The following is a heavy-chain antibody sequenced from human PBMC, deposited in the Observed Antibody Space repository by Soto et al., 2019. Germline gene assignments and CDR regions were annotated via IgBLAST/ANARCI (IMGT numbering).Heavy chain of an antibody. V-gene: IGHV3-11*01. CDR3: TRSDYDTSGYTDY. Sequence: QVHLVESGGGLVKPGGSLRLSCAASGFAFSAYYMSWIRQAPGKGLEWLSYISESGTTIYYADSVKGRFTISRDNARKSLYLQMNSLRAEDTAVYYCTRSDYDTSGYTDYWGQGTLVNVSS. CDR1: GFAFSAYY. J-gene: IGHJ4*02. CDR2: ISESGTTI. D-gene: IGHD3-22*01.